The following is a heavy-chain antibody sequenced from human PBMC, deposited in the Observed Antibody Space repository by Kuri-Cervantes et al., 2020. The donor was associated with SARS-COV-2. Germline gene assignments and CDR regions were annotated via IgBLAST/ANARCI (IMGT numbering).Heavy chain of an antibody. J-gene: IGHJ6*03. CDR1: GYSISSGYY. CDR3: ASRNDDFWSGPPYYYYYMDV. D-gene: IGHD3-3*01. V-gene: IGHV4-38-2*01. Sequence: ESLKISCAVSGYSISSGYYWGWIRQPPGKGLEWIGSIYHSGSTYYNPSLKSRVTISVDTSKNQFSLKLSSVTAADTAVYYCASRNDDFWSGPPYYYYYMDVWGKGTTVTVSS. CDR2: IYHSGST.